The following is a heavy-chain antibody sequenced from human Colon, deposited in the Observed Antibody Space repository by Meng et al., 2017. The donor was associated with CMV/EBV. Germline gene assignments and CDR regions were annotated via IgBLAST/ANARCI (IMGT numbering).Heavy chain of an antibody. V-gene: IGHV4-59*08. CDR1: GGSISSYY. CDR2: IYYSGST. J-gene: IGHJ4*02. Sequence: QVQLQESGPGLVKPSETLSLTCTVSGGSISSYYWSWIRQPPGKGLEWIGHIYYSGSTNYNPSLKSRVTISVDTSKNQFSLKLSSVTATDTAVYYCARQSGYFDYWGQGTMVTV. D-gene: IGHD3-10*01. CDR3: ARQSGYFDY.